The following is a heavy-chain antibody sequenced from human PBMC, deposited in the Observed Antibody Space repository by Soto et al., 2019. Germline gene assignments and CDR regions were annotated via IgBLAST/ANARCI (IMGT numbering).Heavy chain of an antibody. V-gene: IGHV1-69*05. D-gene: IGHD3-22*01. CDR3: AREARTYYYDSSDYYLGDAFDI. CDR2: IIPIFGTA. CDR1: GGTFSSYA. Sequence: ASVKVSCKASGGTFSSYAISWVRQAPGQGLKWMEGIIPIFGTANYAQKLQGRVTMTTDTSTSTAYMELRSLRSDDTAVYYCAREARTYYYDSSDYYLGDAFDIWGQGTMVTVSS. J-gene: IGHJ3*02.